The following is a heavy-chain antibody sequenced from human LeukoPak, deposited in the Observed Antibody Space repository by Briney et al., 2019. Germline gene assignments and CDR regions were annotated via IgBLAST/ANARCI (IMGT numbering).Heavy chain of an antibody. J-gene: IGHJ4*02. CDR3: TKDRRGPAAGTWYFDS. Sequence: GGSLRLPCVASGFTFSSTTMGWVRQAPGRGLEWVSSITAIDGRTYYADSVRGRFAISRDNSKNTVYLQLNSLRAGDTAIYYCTKDRRGPAAGTWYFDSWGQGTLVTVSS. D-gene: IGHD6-13*01. CDR1: GFTFSSTT. CDR2: ITAIDGRT. V-gene: IGHV3-23*01.